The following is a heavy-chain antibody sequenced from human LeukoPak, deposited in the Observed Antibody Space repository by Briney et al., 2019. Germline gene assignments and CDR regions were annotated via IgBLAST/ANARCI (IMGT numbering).Heavy chain of an antibody. Sequence: GGSLRLSCTTSGFTFSSYTMNWVRQAPGKGLDWVSSISSSSSDIYYADSVKGRFTIFRDNAKNSVYLQMNSLKAEDTAMYYCARAMAVPANNDYWGQGTLVTVSS. D-gene: IGHD5-24*01. CDR2: ISSSSSDI. J-gene: IGHJ4*02. CDR3: ARAMAVPANNDY. CDR1: GFTFSSYT. V-gene: IGHV3-21*01.